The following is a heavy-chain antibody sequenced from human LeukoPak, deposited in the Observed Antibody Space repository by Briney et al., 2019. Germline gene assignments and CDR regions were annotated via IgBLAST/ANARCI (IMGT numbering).Heavy chain of an antibody. CDR2: ISTYNGNT. J-gene: IGHJ3*02. Sequence: ASVNVSCKASGYTFTSYGISWVRHAPGQGLEWMGWISTYNGNTNYAQKLQDRVTMTTDPSTSTAYMELRSLRSDDTAVYYCARASKWLSGLDAFDIWAQGTMVTVSS. D-gene: IGHD3-22*01. CDR3: ARASKWLSGLDAFDI. CDR1: GYTFTSYG. V-gene: IGHV1-18*01.